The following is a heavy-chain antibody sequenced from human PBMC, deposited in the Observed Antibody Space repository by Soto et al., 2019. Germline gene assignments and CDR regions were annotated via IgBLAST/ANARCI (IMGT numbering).Heavy chain of an antibody. CDR3: AKASRDIVLIPAATGDC. CDR1: GFTFSSCA. V-gene: IGHV3-23*01. Sequence: GGSLRLSCAASGFTFSSCAMSWVRQAPGKGLEWVSAISGSGGSTYYADSVKGRFTISRDNSKNTLYLQMDSLRAEDTAIYYCAKASRDIVLIPAATGDCWGQGTLVTVSS. J-gene: IGHJ4*02. CDR2: ISGSGGST. D-gene: IGHD2-2*01.